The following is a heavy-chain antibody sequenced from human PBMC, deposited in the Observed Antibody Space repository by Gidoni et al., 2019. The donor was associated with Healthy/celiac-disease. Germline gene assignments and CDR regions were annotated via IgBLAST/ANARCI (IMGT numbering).Heavy chain of an antibody. CDR3: AKDRDYGAKAHCSYYYYGMDV. CDR1: GFPCSRYG. D-gene: IGHD4-17*01. Sequence: QVQLVESGGGVVQPGRSLRLSCAASGFPCSRYGSNWVRQAPGKALGWVAVIAEDGITKCYTDSVTGRFTIARDNSKTTQYLQMNSLRAEATAVYYWAKDRDYGAKAHCSYYYYGMDVWGQGTTVTVSS. J-gene: IGHJ6*02. CDR2: IAEDGITK. V-gene: IGHV3-30*18.